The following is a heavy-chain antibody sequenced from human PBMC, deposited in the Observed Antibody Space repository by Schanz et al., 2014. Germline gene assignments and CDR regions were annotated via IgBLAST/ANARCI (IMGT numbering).Heavy chain of an antibody. D-gene: IGHD6-6*01. CDR3: ARDQSPYTNSSDVRYFDY. CDR1: GGTFSSFG. J-gene: IGHJ4*02. V-gene: IGHV1-69*04. CDR2: IIPSLGLA. Sequence: VQLEQSGAEVKKPGSSVTVSCKASGGTFSSFGINWVRQAPGQGLEWMGRIIPSLGLAKYEQKFRDKVTITADTSTSTAYMDLRSLRSDDTAVYYCARDQSPYTNSSDVRYFDYWGQGSLVTVSS.